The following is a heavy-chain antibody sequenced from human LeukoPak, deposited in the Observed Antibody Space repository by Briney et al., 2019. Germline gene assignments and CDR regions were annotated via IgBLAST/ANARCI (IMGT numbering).Heavy chain of an antibody. CDR2: TKHDGSDK. CDR3: ARDRGSTMVRGVIGF. Sequence: GGSLRLSCAASGFTFSNSWMSWVRQAPGKGLEWVATTKHDGSDKHYVDSVKGRFTISRDNTKNSLYLQMNSLRDEDTAVYYCARDRGSTMVRGVIGFWGQGTLVTVSS. CDR1: GFTFSNSW. V-gene: IGHV3-7*01. J-gene: IGHJ4*02. D-gene: IGHD3-10*01.